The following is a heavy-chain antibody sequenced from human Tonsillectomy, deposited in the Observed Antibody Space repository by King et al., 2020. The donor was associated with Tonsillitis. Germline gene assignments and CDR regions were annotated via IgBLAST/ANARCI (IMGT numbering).Heavy chain of an antibody. V-gene: IGHV4-4*07. CDR2: IYSSGST. CDR1: GGSITSYY. D-gene: IGHD3-22*01. Sequence: QLQESGPGLVKPSETLSLTCTLSGGSITSYYWSWIRQPAGKGLEWIGRIYSSGSTNYNPSLKSRVTMSVDTSKNQFSLKLSSVTAADTAVYYCARGDYFDTSGYYPPFDYWGQGTLVTVSS. CDR3: ARGDYFDTSGYYPPFDY. J-gene: IGHJ4*02.